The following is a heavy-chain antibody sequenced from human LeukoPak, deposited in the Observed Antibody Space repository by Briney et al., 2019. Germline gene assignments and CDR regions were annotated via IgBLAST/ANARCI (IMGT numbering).Heavy chain of an antibody. J-gene: IGHJ4*02. Sequence: PGGSLRLSCAASGFTFSRCGMNWVRQAPGQGLEWVSSISGTSTHIYYADSVKGRFTISRDNSKNTLYLQMNSLRTEDTAVYYCAKPQGGSPPRPFDSWGQGTLVTVSS. CDR2: ISGTSTHI. V-gene: IGHV3-21*01. CDR3: AKPQGGSPPRPFDS. CDR1: GFTFSRCG. D-gene: IGHD3-16*01.